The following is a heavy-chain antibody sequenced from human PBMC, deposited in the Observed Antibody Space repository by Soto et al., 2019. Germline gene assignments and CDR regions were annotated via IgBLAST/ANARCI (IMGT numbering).Heavy chain of an antibody. J-gene: IGHJ3*02. V-gene: IGHV1-69*01. Sequence: QVQLVQSGAEVKKPGSSVKVSCKASGGTFSSYAISWVRQAPGQGLEWMGGIIPIFGTANYAQKFQGRVTITADESTSTAYMELSSLRSEDTAVYYCARIKDMGYDLWTSRPYDAFDIWCQGTMVTVSS. D-gene: IGHD3-3*01. CDR2: IIPIFGTA. CDR3: ARIKDMGYDLWTSRPYDAFDI. CDR1: GGTFSSYA.